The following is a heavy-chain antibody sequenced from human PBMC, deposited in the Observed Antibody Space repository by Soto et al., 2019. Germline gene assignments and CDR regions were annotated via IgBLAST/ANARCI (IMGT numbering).Heavy chain of an antibody. CDR2: IYWDDDK. J-gene: IGHJ4*02. V-gene: IGHV2-5*02. CDR3: AHRLYGDNSFDY. CDR1: GFSLSTSGMG. Sequence: QITLKESGPPLVLPTQTLTLTCTLSGFSLSTSGMGVGWIRQPPERALEWLAVIYWDDDKRYSPSLKNRLTITKDTSKNQVVLTMTNMDPVDTATYYCAHRLYGDNSFDYWGRGTLVTVSS. D-gene: IGHD4-17*01.